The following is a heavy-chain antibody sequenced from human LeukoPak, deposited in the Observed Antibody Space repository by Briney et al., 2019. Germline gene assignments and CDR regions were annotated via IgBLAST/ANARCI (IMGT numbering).Heavy chain of an antibody. CDR3: ARDTKAAYYDFWSGYYTGSYFDY. D-gene: IGHD3-3*01. CDR2: ISAYNGKT. V-gene: IGHV1-18*01. Sequence: ASVKVSCKASGYTFSSYGISWVRQAPGQGLEWMAWISAYNGKTNYAQKLWGRVTMTTDTSTSTAYMELRSLRSDDTAIYYCARDTKAAYYDFWSGYYTGSYFDYWGQGTLVTVSS. J-gene: IGHJ4*02. CDR1: GYTFSSYG.